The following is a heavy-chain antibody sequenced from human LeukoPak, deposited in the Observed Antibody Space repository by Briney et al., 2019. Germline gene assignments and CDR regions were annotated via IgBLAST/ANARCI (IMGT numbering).Heavy chain of an antibody. J-gene: IGHJ4*02. CDR1: GFTFSSNW. D-gene: IGHD5-18*01. CDR2: INNDGSST. CDR3: AKDRYSYAFEYSDS. V-gene: IGHV3-74*01. Sequence: PGGSLRLSCAASGFTFSSNWMHWVRQAPGKGLVWVSRINNDGSSTSYADSVKGRFTISRDNSKNTLSLQVSSLRTEDTAVYYCAKDRYSYAFEYSDSWGQGTLVTVSS.